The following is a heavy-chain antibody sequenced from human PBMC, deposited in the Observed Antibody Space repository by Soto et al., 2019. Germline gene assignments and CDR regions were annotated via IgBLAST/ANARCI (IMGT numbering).Heavy chain of an antibody. J-gene: IGHJ4*02. V-gene: IGHV3-9*01. CDR1: GFTFDDYA. CDR2: ISWNSGII. D-gene: IGHD5-18*01. CDR3: AKGYSDGVLGPLGY. Sequence: EVQLVESGGGLVQPGRSLRLSCAASGFTFDDYAMHWVRQAPGKGLEWVSGISWNSGIIDYADSVKGRFTISRDNAKNSLYLQMNSLRAEDTALYYWAKGYSDGVLGPLGYWGQGTLVTVSS.